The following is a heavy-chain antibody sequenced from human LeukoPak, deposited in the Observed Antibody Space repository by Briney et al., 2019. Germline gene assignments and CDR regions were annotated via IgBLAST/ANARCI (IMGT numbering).Heavy chain of an antibody. CDR2: INSDGSST. J-gene: IGHJ4*02. CDR3: TRGYSYLGVDY. V-gene: IGHV3-74*01. Sequence: GGSLRLSCAASGFTFSTYWMHWVRQAPGKGLVWVSRINSDGSSTTYADSVKGRFTISRDNAKNTLYLQMNSLRAEGTAVYYCTRGYSYLGVDYWGQGTLVTVSS. D-gene: IGHD3-22*01. CDR1: GFTFSTYW.